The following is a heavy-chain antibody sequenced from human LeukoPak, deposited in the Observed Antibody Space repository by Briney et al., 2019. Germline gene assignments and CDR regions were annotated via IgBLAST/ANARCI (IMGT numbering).Heavy chain of an antibody. CDR1: GFTVSSNY. Sequence: GGSLRLSCAASGFTVSSNYMSWVRQAPGKGLEWVSVIYSGGSTYYADSVKGRFTISRDNSKNTLYLQMNSLRAEDTAVYYCARRYSGDSPLDYWGQGTLVTVSS. J-gene: IGHJ4*02. CDR2: IYSGGST. V-gene: IGHV3-66*01. D-gene: IGHD4-17*01. CDR3: ARRYSGDSPLDY.